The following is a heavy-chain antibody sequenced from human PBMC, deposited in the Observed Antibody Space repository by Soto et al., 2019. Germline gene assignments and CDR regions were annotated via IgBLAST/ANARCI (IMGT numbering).Heavy chain of an antibody. V-gene: IGHV4-30-2*01. CDR3: ARGRGGYGLFDS. CDR2: IYPSGMP. Sequence: SETLSLTCTVSGGSISSAAYSRSWIRKPPGRGLEWIGYIYPSGMPFYNPSLRSRVTISIDRSNDLFSLNLKSVTAADTAVYYCARGRGGYGLFDSWGQATLVTVSS. J-gene: IGHJ4*02. CDR1: GGSISSAAYS. D-gene: IGHD5-18*01.